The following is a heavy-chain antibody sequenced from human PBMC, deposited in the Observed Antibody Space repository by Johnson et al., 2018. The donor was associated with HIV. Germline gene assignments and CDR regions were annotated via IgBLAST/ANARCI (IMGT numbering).Heavy chain of an antibody. CDR3: ARELGYCSGGSCHDAFDI. D-gene: IGHD2-15*01. CDR2: INWNGGST. V-gene: IGHV3-20*04. Sequence: VLLVESGGGVVRPGGSLRLSCAASGFTFDDYAMSWVRQAPGKGLEWVSGINWNGGSTGYADSVKGRFTISRDNAKNSLYLQMNSLRAEDTALYYCARELGYCSGGSCHDAFDIWGQGTMVTVSS. CDR1: GFTFDDYA. J-gene: IGHJ3*02.